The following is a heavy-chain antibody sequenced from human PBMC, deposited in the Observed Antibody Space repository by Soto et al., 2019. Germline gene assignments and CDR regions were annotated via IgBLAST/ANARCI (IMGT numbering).Heavy chain of an antibody. D-gene: IGHD3-10*01. Sequence: GSLRLSCAASGFTFSSYSMSWVRQAPGKGLEWVSGFRSGGDDDATYYADSVRGRFTISRDNSKNTLFLQMNSLRAEDTAIYYCAKKVNSGSGSQFFDYWGQGTLVTVSS. J-gene: IGHJ4*02. CDR2: FRSGGDDDAT. CDR3: AKKVNSGSGSQFFDY. V-gene: IGHV3-23*01. CDR1: GFTFSSYS.